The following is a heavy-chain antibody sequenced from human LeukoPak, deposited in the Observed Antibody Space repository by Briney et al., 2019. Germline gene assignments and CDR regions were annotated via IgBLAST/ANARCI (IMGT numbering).Heavy chain of an antibody. D-gene: IGHD3-3*01. Sequence: SETLSLTCTVSGDSISSYYWSWIRQSPRKGLEWIGYIYYSGSTNYNPSLKSRVTISVDTSKNQFSLKLSSVTAADTAVYYCARGAQYYDFWSGYYPGLNYFDYWGQGTLVTVSS. V-gene: IGHV4-59*01. J-gene: IGHJ4*02. CDR1: GDSISSYY. CDR3: ARGAQYYDFWSGYYPGLNYFDY. CDR2: IYYSGST.